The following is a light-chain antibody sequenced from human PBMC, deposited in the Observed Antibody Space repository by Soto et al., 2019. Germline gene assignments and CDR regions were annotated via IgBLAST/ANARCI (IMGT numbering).Light chain of an antibody. CDR1: QSVSNW. Sequence: DIQMTQSPSTLSASVGDRVTITCRASQSVSNWLAWYQQKPGKAPKILIYKASSLESGVPSRFSGSGSGTEFTLTISSLRPDDFATYYGQHYNVYRCTFGQATKVDSK. J-gene: IGKJ1*01. CDR2: KAS. V-gene: IGKV1-5*03. CDR3: QHYNVYRCT.